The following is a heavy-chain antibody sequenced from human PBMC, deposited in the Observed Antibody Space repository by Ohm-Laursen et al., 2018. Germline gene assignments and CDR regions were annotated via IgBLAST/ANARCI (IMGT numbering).Heavy chain of an antibody. J-gene: IGHJ4*02. Sequence: SLRLSCAASGFTFSSHSMNWVRQAPGKGLEWVSYISSSSSTIYYADSVKGRFTISRDNAKNSLYLQMNSLRAEDTAVYYCAREWFGSPGGFDYWGQGTLVTVSS. CDR1: GFTFSSHS. D-gene: IGHD3-10*01. CDR3: AREWFGSPGGFDY. CDR2: ISSSSSTI. V-gene: IGHV3-48*01.